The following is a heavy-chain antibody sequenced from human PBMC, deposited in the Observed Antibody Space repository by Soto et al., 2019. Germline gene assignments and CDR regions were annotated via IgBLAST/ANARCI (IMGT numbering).Heavy chain of an antibody. CDR1: GGSISSYY. V-gene: IGHV4-59*01. J-gene: IGHJ4*02. CDR3: ARIGYSYGYRGVFDY. CDR2: IYYSGST. Sequence: QVQLQESGPGLVKPSETLSLTCTVSGGSISSYYWSWIRQPPGKGLEWIGYIYYSGSTNYNPSLKSRVTISVDTSKNQFSLKLSSVTAADTAVYYCARIGYSYGYRGVFDYWGQGTLVTVSS. D-gene: IGHD5-18*01.